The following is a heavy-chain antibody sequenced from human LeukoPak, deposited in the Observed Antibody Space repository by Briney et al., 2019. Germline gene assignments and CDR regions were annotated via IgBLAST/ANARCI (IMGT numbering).Heavy chain of an antibody. CDR2: ISGSGSST. J-gene: IGHJ4*02. V-gene: IGHV3-23*01. Sequence: WVRQAPGKGLEWVSAISGSGSSTFYADSVKGRFTISRDNSKNTLYLQMNSLRAEDTAVYYCAKGRRYYYDSSGYDYWGQGTLVTVSS. D-gene: IGHD3-22*01. CDR3: AKGRRYYYDSSGYDY.